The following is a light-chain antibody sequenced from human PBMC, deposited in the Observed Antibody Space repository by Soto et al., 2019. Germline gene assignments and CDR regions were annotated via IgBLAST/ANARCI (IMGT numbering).Light chain of an antibody. J-gene: IGKJ4*01. CDR3: QQYDNWPLT. Sequence: IVITQSPATLSVSPGARDTLSCRASQSVSSSYLAWYQQKPGQAPRLLIYGASSRATGITDRFSGSGSGTEFTLTISSLQSEDFAAYFCQQYDNWPLTVGGGTKVEIK. V-gene: IGKV3D-15*01. CDR1: QSVSSSY. CDR2: GAS.